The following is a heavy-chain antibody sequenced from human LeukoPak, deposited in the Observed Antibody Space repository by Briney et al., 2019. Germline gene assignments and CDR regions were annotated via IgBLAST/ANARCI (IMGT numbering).Heavy chain of an antibody. V-gene: IGHV1-2*02. Sequence: ASVKVSCKASGYTFTGYYMHWVRQAPGQGLEWMGWINPNSGGTNYAQKFQGRVTMTRDTSISTAYMELSRLRSDDTAVYYCARDRNVDTAMVHYYYYYYMNVWGKGTTVTVSS. CDR3: ARDRNVDTAMVHYYYYYYMNV. J-gene: IGHJ6*03. D-gene: IGHD5-18*01. CDR2: INPNSGGT. CDR1: GYTFTGYY.